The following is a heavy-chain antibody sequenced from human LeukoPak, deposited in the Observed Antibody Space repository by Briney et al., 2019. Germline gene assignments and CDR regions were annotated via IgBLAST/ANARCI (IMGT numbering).Heavy chain of an antibody. V-gene: IGHV3-33*01. CDR2: IWYDGSNK. J-gene: IGHJ4*02. Sequence: PGGSLRLSCAASGFTFSSYGMHWVRQAPGKGLEWVAVIWYDGSNKYYADSVKGRFTISRDNSKNTLYLQMNSLRAEDTAVYYCARQSGSSWYSADYWGQGTLVTVSS. D-gene: IGHD6-13*01. CDR3: ARQSGSSWYSADY. CDR1: GFTFSSYG.